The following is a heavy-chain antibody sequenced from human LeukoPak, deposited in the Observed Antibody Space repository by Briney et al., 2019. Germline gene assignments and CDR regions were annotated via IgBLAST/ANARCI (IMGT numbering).Heavy chain of an antibody. V-gene: IGHV3-30-3*01. CDR1: GFTFSSYA. J-gene: IGHJ6*02. CDR3: ARDTPSYGDYINYYYGMDV. CDR2: ISYDGSNK. Sequence: PGGSLRLSCAASGFTFSSYAMHWVRQAPGKGLEWVAVISYDGSNKYYADSVKGRFTISRDNSKNTLYLQMNSLRAEDTAEYYCARDTPSYGDYINYYYGMDVWGQGTTVTVSS. D-gene: IGHD4-17*01.